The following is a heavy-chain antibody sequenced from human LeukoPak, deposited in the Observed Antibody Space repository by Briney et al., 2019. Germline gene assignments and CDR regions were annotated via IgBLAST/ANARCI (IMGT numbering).Heavy chain of an antibody. J-gene: IGHJ4*02. CDR2: ISYDGSNK. CDR1: GFTFSSYA. V-gene: IGHV3-30*04. D-gene: IGHD3-3*01. CDR3: AKDPEPYDFHYFDY. Sequence: PGGSLRLSCAAPGFTFSSYAMHWVRQAPGKGLEWVAVISYDGSNKYYADSVKGRFTISRDNSKNTLYLQMNSLRAEDTAVYYCAKDPEPYDFHYFDYWGQGTLVAVSS.